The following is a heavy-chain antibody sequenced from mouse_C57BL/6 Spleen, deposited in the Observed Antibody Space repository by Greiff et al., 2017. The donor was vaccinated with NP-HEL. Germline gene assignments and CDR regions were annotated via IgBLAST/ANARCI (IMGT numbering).Heavy chain of an antibody. V-gene: IGHV5-6*01. J-gene: IGHJ3*01. CDR3: ARGDQGAY. Sequence: EVNVVESGGDLVKPGGSLKLSCAASGFTFSSYGMSWVRQTPDKRLEWVATISSGGSYTYYPDSVKGRFTISRDNAKNTLYLQLSSLKSEDTAMYYCARGDQGAYWGQGTLVTVSA. CDR1: GFTFSSYG. D-gene: IGHD3-2*02. CDR2: ISSGGSYT.